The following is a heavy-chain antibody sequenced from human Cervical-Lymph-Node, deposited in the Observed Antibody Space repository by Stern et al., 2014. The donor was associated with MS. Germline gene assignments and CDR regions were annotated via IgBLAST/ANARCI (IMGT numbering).Heavy chain of an antibody. CDR2: INPSGDGT. J-gene: IGHJ4*02. CDR1: GDTFTSHY. Sequence: QLVQSGAEVTRPGDSVKVSCKASGDTFTSHYMHWVRQAPGQGLEWMGIINPSGDGTTYAQKFQGRLTMTRDTSTSTVYMELSSLTSEDTAVYYCTRPLAGTTLLFDSWGQGTLVTVSS. V-gene: IGHV1-46*03. D-gene: IGHD1-1*01. CDR3: TRPLAGTTLLFDS.